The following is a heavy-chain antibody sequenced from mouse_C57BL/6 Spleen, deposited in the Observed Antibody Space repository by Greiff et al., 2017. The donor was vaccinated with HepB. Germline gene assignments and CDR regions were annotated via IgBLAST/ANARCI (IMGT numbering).Heavy chain of an antibody. Sequence: QVQLKESGAELVRPGASVKLSCKASGYTFTDYYINWVKQRPGQGLEWIARIYPGSGNTYYNEKFKGKATLTAEKSSSTAYMQLSSLTSEDSAVYFCARVGGNYVNAMDYWGQGTSVTVSS. CDR1: GYTFTDYY. CDR3: ARVGGNYVNAMDY. CDR2: IYPGSGNT. J-gene: IGHJ4*01. D-gene: IGHD2-1*01. V-gene: IGHV1-76*01.